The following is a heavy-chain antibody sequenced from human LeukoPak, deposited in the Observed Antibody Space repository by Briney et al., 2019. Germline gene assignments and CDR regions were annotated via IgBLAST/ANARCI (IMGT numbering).Heavy chain of an antibody. CDR1: GFSISSGYY. J-gene: IGHJ4*02. Sequence: SETLSLTCIVSGFSISSGYYWGWIRQPPGKGLEWIANIHVSGTTFYNSSLNSRVAISIDTSKNQFSLKLSSVTAADTAVYFCAREAERRIVNWGRGTLVTVSS. CDR3: AREAERRIVN. D-gene: IGHD1-1*01. CDR2: IHVSGTT. V-gene: IGHV4-38-2*02.